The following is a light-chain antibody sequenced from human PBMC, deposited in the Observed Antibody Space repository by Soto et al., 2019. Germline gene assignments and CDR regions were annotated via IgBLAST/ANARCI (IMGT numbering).Light chain of an antibody. CDR2: DDT. J-gene: IGLJ1*01. CDR1: NIGSKS. Sequence: SYELTQPPSVSVAPGQTASIACGGNNIGSKSVHWYQQKPGQAPVLVVYDDTDRPSGIPERFSGSNSGNTATLTISRVEVGDEADYYCQVWDSGSDHYVFGVGTKVTVL. CDR3: QVWDSGSDHYV. V-gene: IGLV3-21*02.